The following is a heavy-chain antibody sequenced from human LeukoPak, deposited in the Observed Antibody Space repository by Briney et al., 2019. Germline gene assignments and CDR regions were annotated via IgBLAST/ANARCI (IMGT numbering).Heavy chain of an antibody. D-gene: IGHD3-16*01. CDR1: GFTFSNAW. CDR2: IKTKTDGDRT. Sequence: PGGSLRLSCVVSGFTFSNAWMSWIRQAPGKGLEWVGRIKTKTDGDRTDYAAPVEGRVTIPRDGSKNTLCMQMNSLKTEDTAVYYCVGGPARIRDWGQGTLVTVSS. CDR3: VGGPARIRD. J-gene: IGHJ4*02. V-gene: IGHV3-15*01.